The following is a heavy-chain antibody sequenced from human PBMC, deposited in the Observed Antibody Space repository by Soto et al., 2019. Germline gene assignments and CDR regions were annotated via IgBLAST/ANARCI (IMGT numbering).Heavy chain of an antibody. CDR3: AKEWGDRRTYDAFDI. Sequence: GGSLRLSCAASGFTFDDYTMHWVRQAPGKGLEWVSLISWDGGSTYYADSVKGRFTISRDNSKNSLYLQMNSLRTEDTALYYCAKEWGDRRTYDAFDIWGQGTMVTVSS. CDR1: GFTFDDYT. J-gene: IGHJ3*02. V-gene: IGHV3-43*01. CDR2: ISWDGGST. D-gene: IGHD3-16*01.